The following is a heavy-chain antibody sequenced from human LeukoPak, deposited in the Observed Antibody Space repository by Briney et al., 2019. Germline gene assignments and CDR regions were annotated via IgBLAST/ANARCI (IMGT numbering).Heavy chain of an antibody. CDR3: AREEAASTDAFDI. CDR1: GGSISSYY. J-gene: IGHJ3*02. CDR2: IYYSGST. V-gene: IGHV4-59*12. D-gene: IGHD6-13*01. Sequence: SETLSLTCTVSGGSISSYYWSWLRQPPGKGLEWIGYIYYSGSTNYNPSLKSRVTISVDTSKNQFSLKLSSVTAADTAVYYCAREEAASTDAFDIWGQGTMVTVSS.